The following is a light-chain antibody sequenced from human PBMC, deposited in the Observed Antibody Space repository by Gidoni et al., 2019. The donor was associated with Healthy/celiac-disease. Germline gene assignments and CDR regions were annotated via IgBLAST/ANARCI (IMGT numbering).Light chain of an antibody. CDR2: AAS. V-gene: IGKV1-8*01. CDR1: HGISSY. CDR3: QQYYSYPRT. J-gene: IGKJ1*01. Sequence: AIRMTQSPSSFSASTGDRVTITCRASHGISSYLAWYQHKPGKAPKLLIYAASTLKSGVPSRFSGSGSGTDFTLTISCLQSEDFATYYCQQYYSYPRTFGQGTKVEIK.